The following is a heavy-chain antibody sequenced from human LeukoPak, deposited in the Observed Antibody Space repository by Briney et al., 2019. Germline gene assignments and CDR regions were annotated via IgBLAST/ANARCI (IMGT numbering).Heavy chain of an antibody. CDR1: GFTFSSYA. CDR2: ISYDGSNK. CDR3: AMNLYGYLI. V-gene: IGHV3-30*04. J-gene: IGHJ4*02. Sequence: QPGRSLRLSCAASGFTFSSYAMHWVRQAPGKGLEWVAVISYDGSNKYYADSVKGRFTISRDNSKNTLYLQMNSLRAEDTAVYYCAMNLYGYLIWGQGTLVTVSS. D-gene: IGHD5-18*01.